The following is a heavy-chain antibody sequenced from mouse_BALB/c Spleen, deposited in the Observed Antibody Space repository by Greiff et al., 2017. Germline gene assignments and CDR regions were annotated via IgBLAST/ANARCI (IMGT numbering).Heavy chain of an antibody. CDR2: IWGGGST. V-gene: IGHV2-6-4*01. CDR1: GFSLSRYS. J-gene: IGHJ4*01. Sequence: VMLVESGPGLVAPSQSLSITCTVSGFSLSRYSVHWVRQPPGKGLEWLGMIWGGGSTDYNSALKSRLSISKDNSKSQVFLKMNSLQTDDTAMYYCARNSPNWENAMDYWGQGTSVTVSS. CDR3: ARNSPNWENAMDY. D-gene: IGHD4-1*01.